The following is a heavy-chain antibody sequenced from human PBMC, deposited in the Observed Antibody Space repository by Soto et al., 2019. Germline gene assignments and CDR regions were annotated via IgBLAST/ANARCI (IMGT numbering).Heavy chain of an antibody. V-gene: IGHV1-2*04. Sequence: ASVKVSCKASGYTFTGYYMHWVRQAPGQGLEWMGWINPNSGGTNYAQKFQGWVTMTRDTSISTAYMELSRLRSDDTAVYYCARETRVVRSANFDYWGQGTLVTVSS. CDR3: ARETRVVRSANFDY. CDR1: GYTFTGYY. J-gene: IGHJ4*02. D-gene: IGHD1-1*01. CDR2: INPNSGGT.